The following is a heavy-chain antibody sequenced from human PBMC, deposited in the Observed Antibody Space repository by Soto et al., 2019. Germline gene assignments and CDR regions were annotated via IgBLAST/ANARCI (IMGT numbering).Heavy chain of an antibody. D-gene: IGHD2-21*02. CDR1: GFTFSSYW. CDR2: IKQDGSEK. V-gene: IGHV3-7*03. J-gene: IGHJ4*02. Sequence: GGSLRLSCAASGFTFSSYWMSWVRQAPGKGLEWVANIKQDGSEKYYVDSVKGRFTISRDNAKNSLYLQMNSLRAEDTAVYYCAREFKYRDYYFDYWGQGTLVTVSS. CDR3: AREFKYRDYYFDY.